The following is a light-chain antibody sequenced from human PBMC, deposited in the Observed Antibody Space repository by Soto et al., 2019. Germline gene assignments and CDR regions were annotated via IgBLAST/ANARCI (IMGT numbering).Light chain of an antibody. V-gene: IGKV3D-15*01. Sequence: EIIMTQSPATLSLYPGERATLSCRASQTVSSHLAWYQQKNGQAPRLLIYHASIRATGIPARFSGSGSGTEFILTISSLQSEDFAIYYCQQYNTWPPSTTFGQGTRLEIK. J-gene: IGKJ5*01. CDR1: QTVSSH. CDR3: QQYNTWPPSTT. CDR2: HAS.